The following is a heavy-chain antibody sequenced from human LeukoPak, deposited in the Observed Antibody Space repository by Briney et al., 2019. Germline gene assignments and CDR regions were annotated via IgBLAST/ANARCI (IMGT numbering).Heavy chain of an antibody. J-gene: IGHJ6*02. CDR1: GGSISSSIYY. V-gene: IGHV4-39*01. CDR3: AKVAATPPGYYGVDV. Sequence: PSETLSLTCSVSGGSISSSIYYWGWIRQPPGKGLEWFGNIYYSGSTFYSSSLKSRVTISVDTSKNQFSLKVRSVTAADTAVYYCAKVAATPPGYYGVDVWGQGTTVTVSS. CDR2: IYYSGST. D-gene: IGHD1-26*01.